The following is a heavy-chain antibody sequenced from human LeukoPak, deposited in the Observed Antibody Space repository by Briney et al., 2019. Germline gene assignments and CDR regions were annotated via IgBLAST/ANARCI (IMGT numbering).Heavy chain of an antibody. CDR2: IEQDGGEK. Sequence: PGGSLRLSCAASGFTFSNYWMSWVRQAPGKGLEWVANIEQDGGEKNYVDSVKGRFTISRDNAKNSLYLQMNSLRAEDTALYYCAKDISSVVYCYMDVWGKGTTVTVSS. V-gene: IGHV3-7*03. D-gene: IGHD2-21*01. CDR3: AKDISSVVYCYMDV. CDR1: GFTFSNYW. J-gene: IGHJ6*03.